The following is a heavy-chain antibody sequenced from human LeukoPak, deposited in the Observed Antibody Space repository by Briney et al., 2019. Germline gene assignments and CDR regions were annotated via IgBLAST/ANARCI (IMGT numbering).Heavy chain of an antibody. CDR3: AAPSRIQLDY. CDR1: GFTFSDHY. Sequence: GGSLRLSCAASGFTFSDHYMDWVRQAPGKGLEWVGRIRNKANSYTTEYAASVKGRFTISRDDSKNSLYLQMNSLKCEDTAVYYCAAPSRIQLDYWGQGTLVTVPS. CDR2: IRNKANSYTT. V-gene: IGHV3-72*01. J-gene: IGHJ4*02. D-gene: IGHD5-18*01.